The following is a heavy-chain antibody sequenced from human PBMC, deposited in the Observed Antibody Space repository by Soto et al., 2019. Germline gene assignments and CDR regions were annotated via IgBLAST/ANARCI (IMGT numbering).Heavy chain of an antibody. CDR3: ARGNVVAIDY. D-gene: IGHD2-21*01. V-gene: IGHV4-30-2*01. J-gene: IGHJ4*02. CDR2: IYHSGST. CDR1: GGSISSVCYS. Sequence: SETLSLTCAVYGGSISSVCYSWSWIRQPPGKGLEWIGYIYHSGSTYYNPSLKSRVTISVDRSKNQFSLRLSSVTAADTAVYYCARGNVVAIDYWGQGTLVTSPQ.